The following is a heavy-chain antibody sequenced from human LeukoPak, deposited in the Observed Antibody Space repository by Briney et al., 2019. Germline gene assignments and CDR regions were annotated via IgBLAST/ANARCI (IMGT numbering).Heavy chain of an antibody. CDR3: ARGLGRTKYSSGWYDAFDI. D-gene: IGHD6-19*01. V-gene: IGHV1-8*03. J-gene: IGHJ3*02. CDR1: GYTFTSYD. Sequence: ASVKVSCKASGYTFTSYDINWVRQATGQGLEWMGWMNPNSGNTGYAQKFQGRVTITRNTSISTAYMELSSLRSEDTAVYYCARGLGRTKYSSGWYDAFDIWGQGTMVTVSS. CDR2: MNPNSGNT.